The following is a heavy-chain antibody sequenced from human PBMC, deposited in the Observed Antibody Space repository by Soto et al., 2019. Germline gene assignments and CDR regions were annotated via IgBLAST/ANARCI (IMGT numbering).Heavy chain of an antibody. D-gene: IGHD5-18*01. CDR2: IYYSGST. V-gene: IGHV4-61*01. CDR1: GGSVSSGSYY. Sequence: QVQLQEAGPGLVKPSETLSLTCTVSGGSVSSGSYYWSWIRQPPGMGLEWIGYIYYSGSTNSNLSPKSRINLSIDTPKNQFSRKLSSVTAAATAVYYSARGGRGYSYGSLDYWGQGSLVTVSS. J-gene: IGHJ4*02. CDR3: ARGGRGYSYGSLDY.